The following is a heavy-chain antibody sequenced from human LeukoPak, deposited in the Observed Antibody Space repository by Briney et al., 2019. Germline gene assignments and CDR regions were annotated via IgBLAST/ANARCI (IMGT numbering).Heavy chain of an antibody. Sequence: GGSLRLSCVASGFSFSTYWMNWVRQAPGKGLEWVANIKEDGSQKYYVDSVNGRFTISRDNAKNSLYLQMNTLRGEDTAVYYCVGLVRQTYFYSTFWGQGVLVTVSS. D-gene: IGHD3-9*01. V-gene: IGHV3-7*01. J-gene: IGHJ4*02. CDR3: VGLVRQTYFYSTF. CDR2: IKEDGSQK. CDR1: GFSFSTYW.